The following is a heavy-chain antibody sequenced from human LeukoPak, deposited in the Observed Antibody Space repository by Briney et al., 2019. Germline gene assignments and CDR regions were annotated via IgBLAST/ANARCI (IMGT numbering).Heavy chain of an antibody. D-gene: IGHD2/OR15-2a*01. CDR1: GISFSTYG. CDR2: IWYDGTNR. V-gene: IGHV3-33*01. J-gene: IGHJ4*02. Sequence: GRSLRLSCAASGISFSTYGMHWVCQTPGKGLEWVAFIWYDGTNRKYSDAVKGRFTISRDNSRNTLYLEMTSLRAEDSAVYYCARDIPFSRLDYWGQGTQVTVSS. CDR3: ARDIPFSRLDY.